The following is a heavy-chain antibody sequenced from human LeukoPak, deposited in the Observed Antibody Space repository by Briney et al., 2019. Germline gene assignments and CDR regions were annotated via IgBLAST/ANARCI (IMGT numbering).Heavy chain of an antibody. CDR3: ARLIRYGSGSYYNVDY. D-gene: IGHD3-10*01. CDR2: IYYSGST. V-gene: IGHV4-59*08. Sequence: MPSETLSLTCTVSGGSISSYYWSWIRQPPGKGLEWTGYIYYSGSTNYNPSLKSRVTISVDTSKNQFSLKLSSVTAADTAVYYCARLIRYGSGSYYNVDYWGQGTLVTVSS. J-gene: IGHJ4*02. CDR1: GGSISSYY.